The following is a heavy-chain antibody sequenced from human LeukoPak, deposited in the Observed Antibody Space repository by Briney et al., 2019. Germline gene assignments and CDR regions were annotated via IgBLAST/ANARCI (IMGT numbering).Heavy chain of an antibody. J-gene: IGHJ5*02. CDR3: ARVVYYGSGSYWGLDL. CDR2: ISAYNGNI. D-gene: IGHD3-10*01. V-gene: IGHV1-18*01. Sequence: ASVKVSCKASAYAFSSYGITWVRQAPGQGLEWMGWISAYNGNISCAQKVQGRVTMTTDTSTNTAYMELRSLRIDDTAMFYCARVVYYGSGSYWGLDLWGQGTLVTVSS. CDR1: AYAFSSYG.